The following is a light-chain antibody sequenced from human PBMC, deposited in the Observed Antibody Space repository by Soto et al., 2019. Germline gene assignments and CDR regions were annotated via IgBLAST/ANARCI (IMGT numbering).Light chain of an antibody. J-gene: IGLJ1*01. Sequence: ALTQPASVSGSPGQSITISCTGTSGDIGSYNRVSWYQQHPGKAPKLIIYEVTDRPSGVSNRFSGSKSGNTASLTISGLTAEEEAEYSCSSYTNINTRACVFGTGTKGTVL. CDR1: SGDIGSYNR. V-gene: IGLV2-14*01. CDR3: SSYTNINTRACV. CDR2: EVT.